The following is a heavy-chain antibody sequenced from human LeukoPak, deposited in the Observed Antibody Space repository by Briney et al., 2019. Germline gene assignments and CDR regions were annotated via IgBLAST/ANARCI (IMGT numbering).Heavy chain of an antibody. CDR1: GGSLSSGSYY. CDR3: AKTYYDFWSGYRDAFDI. D-gene: IGHD3-3*01. Sequence: PSGTLCLTCAVPGGSLSSGSYYWRWIRHPAGKGLEWIGRFYTSGSTNYNPSLKSRVTISVDTSKNQFSLKLSSVTAADTAVYYCAKTYYDFWSGYRDAFDIWGQGTMVTVSS. CDR2: FYTSGST. V-gene: IGHV4-61*02. J-gene: IGHJ3*02.